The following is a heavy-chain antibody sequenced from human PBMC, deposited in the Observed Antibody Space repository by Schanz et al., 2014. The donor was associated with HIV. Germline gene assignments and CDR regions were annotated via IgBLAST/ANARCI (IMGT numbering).Heavy chain of an antibody. CDR1: GFTFRSYS. CDR2: ISSGNSYI. V-gene: IGHV3-21*04. CDR3: AKGRSGRGALFVGMDV. D-gene: IGHD3-10*01. J-gene: IGHJ6*02. Sequence: EVQVVESGGGLVKPGGSLRLSCAASGFTFRSYSMNWVRQAPGKGLEWVSSISSGNSYIYYADSVKGRFTISRDDAKNSLFLQMNSLRAEDTALYYCAKGRSGRGALFVGMDVWGQGTTVTVS.